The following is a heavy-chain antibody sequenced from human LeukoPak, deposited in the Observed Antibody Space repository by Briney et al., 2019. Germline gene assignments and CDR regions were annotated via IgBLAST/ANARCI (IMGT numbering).Heavy chain of an antibody. Sequence: QPSETLSLTCTVSGGSISSYYWSWIRQPPGKGLEWIGYIYYSGSTNYNPSLKSRVTISVDTSKNQFSLKLSSVTAADMAIYYCARDHSLFDYWGQGTLVTVSS. J-gene: IGHJ4*02. CDR2: IYYSGST. V-gene: IGHV4-59*01. CDR1: GGSISSYY. D-gene: IGHD2-21*01. CDR3: ARDHSLFDY.